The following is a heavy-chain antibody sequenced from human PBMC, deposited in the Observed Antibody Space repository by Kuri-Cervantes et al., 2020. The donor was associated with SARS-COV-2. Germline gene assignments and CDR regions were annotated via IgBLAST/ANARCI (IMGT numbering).Heavy chain of an antibody. CDR1: GGTFSSYA. D-gene: IGHD3-3*01. Sequence: SVKVSCKASGGTFSSYAISWVRQVPGQGLEWMGGIIPIFGTANYAQKFQGRVTITTDESTSTAYMELRSLRSDDTAVYYCAQTLDYDFWSGYSTGYFQHWGQGTLVTVSS. CDR2: IIPIFGTA. CDR3: AQTLDYDFWSGYSTGYFQH. J-gene: IGHJ1*01. V-gene: IGHV1-69*05.